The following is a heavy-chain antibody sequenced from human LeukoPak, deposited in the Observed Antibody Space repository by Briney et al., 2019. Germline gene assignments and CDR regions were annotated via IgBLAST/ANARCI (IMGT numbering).Heavy chain of an antibody. D-gene: IGHD1-26*01. CDR3: ARDRYYYYYYGMDV. V-gene: IGHV1-69*04. J-gene: IGHJ6*02. CDR2: IIPILGIA. Sequence: SVKVSCKASGGTFSSYAISWVRQAPGQGLEWMGRIIPILGIANYAQKFQGRVTITADKSTSTAYMELSSLRSEDTAVYYYARDRYYYYYYGMDVWGQGTTVTVSS. CDR1: GGTFSSYA.